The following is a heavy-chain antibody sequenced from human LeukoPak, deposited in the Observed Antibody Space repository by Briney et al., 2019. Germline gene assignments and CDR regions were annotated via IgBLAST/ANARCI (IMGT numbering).Heavy chain of an antibody. CDR3: ARDCSSGTCYFFP. Sequence: ASVKVSCKASGYTFSDYGISWVRQAPGRGLEWMGWISAYNGNTNYAQKFQGRVTITTDTSTSTAYMELRSLRSDDTAVYYCARDCSSGTCYFFPCGQGTLVTVSS. CDR2: ISAYNGNT. J-gene: IGHJ5*02. V-gene: IGHV1-18*01. D-gene: IGHD2-15*01. CDR1: GYTFSDYG.